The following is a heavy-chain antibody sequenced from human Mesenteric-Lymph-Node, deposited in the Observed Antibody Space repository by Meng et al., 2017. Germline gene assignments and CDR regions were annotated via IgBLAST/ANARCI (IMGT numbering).Heavy chain of an antibody. V-gene: IGHV4-31*03. CDR3: ARASYGSGSPLGESWFDP. Sequence: QVQLPASGPGLVQPSQTLSLTCTVSGGSISSGGYYVSWIRQHPGKGLELIGYIHSSGSTYYNPSLRSRLTISVDTSKNQFSLKLSSVTAADTAVYYCARASYGSGSPLGESWFDPWGRGTLVTVSS. CDR1: GGSISSGGYY. CDR2: IHSSGST. D-gene: IGHD3-10*01. J-gene: IGHJ5*02.